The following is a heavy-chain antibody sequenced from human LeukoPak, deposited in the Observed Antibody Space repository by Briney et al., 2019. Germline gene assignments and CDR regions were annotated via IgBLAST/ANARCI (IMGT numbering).Heavy chain of an antibody. Sequence: SETLSLTCTVSGGSISSSSYYWGWIRQPPGKGLEWIGYIYYSGSTNYNPSLKRRVTISVDTSKNQFSLKLSSVTAADTAVYYCARDHGDYYYGMDVWGQGTTVTVSS. J-gene: IGHJ6*02. CDR2: IYYSGST. CDR3: ARDHGDYYYGMDV. D-gene: IGHD4-17*01. V-gene: IGHV4-61*01. CDR1: GGSISSSSYY.